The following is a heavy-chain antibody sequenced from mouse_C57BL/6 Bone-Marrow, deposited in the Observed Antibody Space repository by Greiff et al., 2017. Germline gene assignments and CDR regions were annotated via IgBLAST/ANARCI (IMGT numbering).Heavy chain of an antibody. CDR3: ARSGDSNYFYYYDMDY. Sequence: VKLQQPGAELVMPGASVKLSCKASGYTFTSYWMHWVKQRPGQGLEWIGEIDPSDSYTNYNQKFKGKSTLTVDKSSSTAYMQLSSLTSEDAAVYYCARSGDSNYFYYYDMDYWGQGTTVTVSS. V-gene: IGHV1-69*01. CDR1: GYTFTSYW. D-gene: IGHD2-5*01. CDR2: IDPSDSYT. J-gene: IGHJ4*01.